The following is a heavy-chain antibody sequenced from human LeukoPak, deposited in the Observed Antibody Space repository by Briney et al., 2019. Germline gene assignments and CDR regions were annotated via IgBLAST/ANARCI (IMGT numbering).Heavy chain of an antibody. D-gene: IGHD2-2*02. V-gene: IGHV3-11*01. CDR3: ARDVYCSSSSCYTNYYYYMDV. J-gene: IGHJ6*03. CDR1: GLIFSDYY. CDR2: ISSRGSTI. Sequence: GGSLRLSCAASGLIFSDYYMSWIRQAPGKGLEWVSFISSRGSTINYAGSVKGRFTISRDNAKNSLSLQMNGRRAEDSAVYYCARDVYCSSSSCYTNYYYYMDVWGKGTTVTVSS.